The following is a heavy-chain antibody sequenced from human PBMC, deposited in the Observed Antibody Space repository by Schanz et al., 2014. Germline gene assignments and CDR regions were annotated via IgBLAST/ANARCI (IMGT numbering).Heavy chain of an antibody. Sequence: EVHLVESRGGLVQPGGSLRLSCAASGITFSSHSFNWVRQAPGKGLEWISYITYNGGTIYYADSVKGRFTISRDNAKNSPYLEMDSPRAEDTALDYCARDRRNADLDSWGQGTLGNVSS. CDR1: GITFSSHS. J-gene: IGHJ4*03. D-gene: IGHD1-1*01. V-gene: IGHV3-48*01. CDR2: ITYNGGTI. CDR3: ARDRRNADLDS.